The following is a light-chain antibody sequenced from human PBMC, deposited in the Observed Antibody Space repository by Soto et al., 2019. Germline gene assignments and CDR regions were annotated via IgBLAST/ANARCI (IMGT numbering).Light chain of an antibody. V-gene: IGKV3-11*01. CDR1: QSIHNY. CDR3: QQRSQWPLT. Sequence: EIVLTQSPATLSLSPGERATLSCRASQSIHNYLAWYQQKPGQAPRLLIYDVSNRATGIPARFSGSGSGTVFTLIISSIEHDDFAVYYCQQRSQWPLTFGGGTKVENK. CDR2: DVS. J-gene: IGKJ4*01.